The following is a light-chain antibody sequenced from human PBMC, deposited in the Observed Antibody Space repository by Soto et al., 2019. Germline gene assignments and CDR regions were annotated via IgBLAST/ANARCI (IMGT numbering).Light chain of an antibody. CDR1: SGSVSTNYY. J-gene: IGLJ2*01. CDR2: RTN. Sequence: QTVVTQEPSFSVSPGGTVTLTCGLSSGSVSTNYYPSWYQQTPGQAPRTLVYRTNIRSSGVPDRFSGSIVGNKAALTIAGAQADDESDYYCVLYIGSVPVFGGGTKLTVL. V-gene: IGLV8-61*01. CDR3: VLYIGSVPV.